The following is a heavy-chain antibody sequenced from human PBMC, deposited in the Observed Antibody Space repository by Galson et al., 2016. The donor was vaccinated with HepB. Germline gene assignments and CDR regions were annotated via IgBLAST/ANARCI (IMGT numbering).Heavy chain of an antibody. CDR1: GDSVSSNSAT. D-gene: IGHD2-15*01. V-gene: IGHV6-1*01. CDR2: TYHTSNWYS. J-gene: IGHJ4*02. Sequence: CAISGDSVSSNSATWNWIRQSPSRGLEWLGRTYHTSNWYSDYAVSVKSRITINPDTSKNQVSLQLNSVTPEDTAVYYCARGHLVVPFSFYFDYWGQGSLVTVAS. CDR3: ARGHLVVPFSFYFDY.